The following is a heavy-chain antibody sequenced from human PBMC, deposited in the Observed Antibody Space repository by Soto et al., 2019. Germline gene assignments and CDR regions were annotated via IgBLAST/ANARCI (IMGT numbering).Heavy chain of an antibody. D-gene: IGHD6-6*01. Sequence: EVQLLESGGGLVQPGGSLRLSCAASGFTFSSYAMSWVRQAPGKGLEWVSAISGSGGSTYYADSVKGRFTISRDNSKNTLYLQMNRLRAEDTAVYYCAKGHQAARDFFDYWGQGTLVTVSS. J-gene: IGHJ4*02. CDR2: ISGSGGST. CDR1: GFTFSSYA. V-gene: IGHV3-23*01. CDR3: AKGHQAARDFFDY.